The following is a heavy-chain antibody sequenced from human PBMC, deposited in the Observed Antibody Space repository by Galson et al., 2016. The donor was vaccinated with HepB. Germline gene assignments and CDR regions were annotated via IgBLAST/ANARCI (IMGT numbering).Heavy chain of an antibody. CDR3: ARVYVLGSDGAFDI. V-gene: IGHV1-69*13. J-gene: IGHJ3*02. CDR1: GYTFSSQG. D-gene: IGHD1-26*01. CDR2: IIPVLRTP. Sequence: SVKVSCKASGYTFSSQGINWVRQAPGQGLEWMGGIIPVLRTPNYAQKFQGRVSITADESTSTAYMELSSLRSEDTAIYYCARVYVLGSDGAFDIWGQGTVVTVSS.